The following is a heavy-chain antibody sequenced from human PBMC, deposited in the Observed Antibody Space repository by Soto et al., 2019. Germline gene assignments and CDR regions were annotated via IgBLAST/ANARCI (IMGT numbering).Heavy chain of an antibody. CDR1: GYTFTSYF. J-gene: IGHJ6*03. D-gene: IGHD2-2*01. V-gene: IGHV1-18*01. CDR3: ARVSVVPAQYYYYYYMVV. Sequence: ASVKVSCKASGYTFTSYFISWVRQAPGQGLEWMGWISAYNGNTNYAQKLQGRVTMTTDTSTSTAYMELRSLRSDDTAVYYCARVSVVPAQYYYYYYMVVWGKGTTVTVSS. CDR2: ISAYNGNT.